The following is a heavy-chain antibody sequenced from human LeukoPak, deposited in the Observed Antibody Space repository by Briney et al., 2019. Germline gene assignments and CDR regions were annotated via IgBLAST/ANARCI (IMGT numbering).Heavy chain of an antibody. CDR1: GFTFSSYA. Sequence: EGSLRLSCAASGFTFSSYAMSWVRQAPGKGLEWVSAISGSGGSTYYADSVKGRFTISRDNSKNTLYLQMNSLRAEDTAVYYCAKQREVYYYGSDSWGQGTLVTVSS. D-gene: IGHD3-10*01. V-gene: IGHV3-23*01. CDR2: ISGSGGST. J-gene: IGHJ4*02. CDR3: AKQREVYYYGSDS.